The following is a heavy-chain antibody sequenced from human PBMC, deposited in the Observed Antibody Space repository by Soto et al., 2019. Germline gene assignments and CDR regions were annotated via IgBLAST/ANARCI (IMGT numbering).Heavy chain of an antibody. J-gene: IGHJ3*02. CDR3: ASHPGGYCSGGSCSPFDAFDI. D-gene: IGHD2-15*01. CDR2: ISYDGSNK. Sequence: GGSLRLSCAASGFTFSSYAMHWVRQAPGKGLEWVAVISYDGSNKYYADSVKGRFTISRDNSKNTLYLQMNSLRAEDTAVYYCASHPGGYCSGGSCSPFDAFDIWGQGTMVTVSS. V-gene: IGHV3-30-3*01. CDR1: GFTFSSYA.